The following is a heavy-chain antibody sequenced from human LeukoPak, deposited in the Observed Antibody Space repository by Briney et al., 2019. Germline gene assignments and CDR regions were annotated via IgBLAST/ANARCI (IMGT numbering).Heavy chain of an antibody. J-gene: IGHJ3*02. Sequence: PSETLSLTCAVYGGSFSSYYWSWIRQPPGKGLEWIGYIYYGGSTNYNPSLKSRVTISVDTSKNQFSLKLSSVTAADTAVYYCARGMVNPFGIWGQGTMVTVSS. D-gene: IGHD2-21*01. CDR2: IYYGGST. CDR3: ARGMVNPFGI. CDR1: GGSFSSYY. V-gene: IGHV4-59*01.